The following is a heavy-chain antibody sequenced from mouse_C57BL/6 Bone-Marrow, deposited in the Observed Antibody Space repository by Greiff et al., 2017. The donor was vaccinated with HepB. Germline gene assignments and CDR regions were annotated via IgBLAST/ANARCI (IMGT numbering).Heavy chain of an antibody. CDR2: ISNGGGST. CDR1: GFTFSDYY. CDR3: ARQAGRYYAMVY. D-gene: IGHD1-1*01. Sequence: EVHLVESGGGLVQPGGSLKLSCAASGFTFSDYYMYWVRQTPEKRLEWVAYISNGGGSTYYPDTVKGRFTISRDNAKNTLYLQMSRLKSEDTAMYYCARQAGRYYAMVYWGQGTSVTVSS. V-gene: IGHV5-12*01. J-gene: IGHJ4*01.